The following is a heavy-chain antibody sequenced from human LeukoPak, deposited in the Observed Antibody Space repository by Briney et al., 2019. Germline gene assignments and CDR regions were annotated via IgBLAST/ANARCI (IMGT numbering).Heavy chain of an antibody. CDR1: GFTFSSYG. V-gene: IGHV3-30*02. CDR2: IRYDGSNK. Sequence: LAGGSLRLSCAASGFTFSSYGMHWVRQAPGKGLEWVAFIRYDGSNKYYADSVKGRFTISRDNSKNTLYLQMNSLRAEDTAVYYCANDLSGYGSTFDYWGQGTLVTVSS. CDR3: ANDLSGYGSTFDY. J-gene: IGHJ4*02. D-gene: IGHD5-12*01.